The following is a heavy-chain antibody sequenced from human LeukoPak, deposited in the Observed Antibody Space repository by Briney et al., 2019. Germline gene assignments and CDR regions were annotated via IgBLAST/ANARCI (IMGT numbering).Heavy chain of an antibody. CDR3: ARGVAAAGTFGKYAFDI. V-gene: IGHV3-30*02. J-gene: IGHJ3*02. CDR2: IRYDGGNK. Sequence: GGSLRLSCAASGFTFSSYGMNWVRQAPGKGLEWVAFIRYDGGNKYFADSVKGRFTISRDNSKNTLFLQMNSLRPEDTAVYYCARGVAAAGTFGKYAFDIWGQGTMVTVSS. CDR1: GFTFSSYG. D-gene: IGHD6-13*01.